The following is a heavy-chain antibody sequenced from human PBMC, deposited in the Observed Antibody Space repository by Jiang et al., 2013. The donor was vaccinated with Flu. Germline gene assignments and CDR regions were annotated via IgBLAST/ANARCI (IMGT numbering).Heavy chain of an antibody. CDR3: VRGRNSAFDI. J-gene: IGHJ3*02. D-gene: IGHD1-14*01. V-gene: IGHV6-1*01. CDR1: GDSFSSSSVA. CDR2: TYYRSKWYS. Sequence: SQTLSLTCAISGDSFSSSSVAWNWIRQSPSRGLEWLGRTYYRSKWYSDYASSVKSRITINPDTSKIRFSLQLNSVTSEDTAVYYCVRGRNSAFDIWGQGTMVTVSS.